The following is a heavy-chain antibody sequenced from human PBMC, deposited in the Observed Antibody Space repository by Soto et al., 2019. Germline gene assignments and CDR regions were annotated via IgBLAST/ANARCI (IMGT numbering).Heavy chain of an antibody. D-gene: IGHD3-16*01. CDR2: MYYSGAT. CDR3: ARHAAYDSVWGKSDGSDY. CDR1: GGSITNYY. Sequence: SETLSLTCTISGGSITNYYWSWIRQPPGKGLEWIGCMYYSGATYHNPSLQSRVTISVDTSKNQFSLHLSSVTAADTAVYYCARHAAYDSVWGKSDGSDYWGQGTLVTVSS. V-gene: IGHV4-59*04. J-gene: IGHJ4*02.